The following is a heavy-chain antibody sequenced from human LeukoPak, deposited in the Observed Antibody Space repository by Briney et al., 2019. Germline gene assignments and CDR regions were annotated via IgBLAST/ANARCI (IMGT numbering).Heavy chain of an antibody. V-gene: IGHV3-23*01. CDR2: ISGSGGST. CDR3: AKDYPLDY. Sequence: PGGSLRLSCAASGFTFSIYTMHWVRRAPGKGLEWVSAISGSGGSTYYADSVKGRFTISRDNSKNTVYLQMNTLRAEDTAVYYCAKDYPLDYWGQGALVTVSS. CDR1: GFTFSIYT. J-gene: IGHJ4*02.